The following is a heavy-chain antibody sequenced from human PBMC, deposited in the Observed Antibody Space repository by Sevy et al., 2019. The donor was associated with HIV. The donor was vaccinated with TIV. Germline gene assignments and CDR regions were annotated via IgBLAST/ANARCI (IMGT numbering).Heavy chain of an antibody. V-gene: IGHV3-7*01. Sequence: GGSLRLSCAASGFTFSSYWMSWVRQAPGKGLELVANIKQDGSEKYYVDSVKGRFTISRDNAKNSLYLQMNSLRAEDTAVYYCAGTAAGEYFQHWGQGTLVTVSS. CDR3: AGTAAGEYFQH. D-gene: IGHD6-13*01. CDR2: IKQDGSEK. J-gene: IGHJ1*01. CDR1: GFTFSSYW.